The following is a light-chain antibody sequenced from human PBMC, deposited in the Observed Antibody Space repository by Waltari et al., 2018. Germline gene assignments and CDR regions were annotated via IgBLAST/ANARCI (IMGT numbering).Light chain of an antibody. Sequence: SALTQPASVSGSPGQSITIPSTGTSSDVGGYNYVSWSRQRPVKAPKLMIYAGSNRPSGVSNRFSGSKSGNTASLTISGLQAEDEADYYCSSYSSSSTRVFGTGAKVTVL. V-gene: IGLV2-14*03. CDR2: AGS. CDR3: SSYSSSSTRV. CDR1: SSDVGGYNY. J-gene: IGLJ1*01.